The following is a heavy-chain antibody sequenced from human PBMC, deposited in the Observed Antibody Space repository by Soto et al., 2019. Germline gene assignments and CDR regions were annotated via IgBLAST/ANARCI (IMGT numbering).Heavy chain of an antibody. V-gene: IGHV1-2*02. CDR2: IKPDSGGT. CDR3: ARGAPSHYYYYALDV. J-gene: IGHJ6*02. CDR1: GYTFTGYY. Sequence: ASVKVSCKALGYTFTGYYIHWVRQAPGQGLQWMGWIKPDSGGTLYAQKFQGRLTVTRDTSTSTASMELTRLTSDDTAVYYCARGAPSHYYYYALDVWGQGTTVTVSS.